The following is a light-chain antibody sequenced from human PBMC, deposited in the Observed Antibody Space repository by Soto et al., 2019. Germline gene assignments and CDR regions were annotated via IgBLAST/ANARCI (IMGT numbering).Light chain of an antibody. J-gene: IGKJ1*01. V-gene: IGKV3-15*01. Sequence: EIVMTQSPATLSVSPGERATLSCRASQSVSSNLAWYQQKPGQAPRLLIYGASTRATGISARFSGSGSGTEFTLTISRLEPEDFAVYYCQKYGTSWTFGQGTKVEIK. CDR1: QSVSSN. CDR3: QKYGTSWT. CDR2: GAS.